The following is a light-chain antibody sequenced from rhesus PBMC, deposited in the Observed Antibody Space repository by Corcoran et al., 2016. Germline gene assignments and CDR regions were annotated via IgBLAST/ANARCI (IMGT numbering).Light chain of an antibody. Sequence: DIQMTQSPSSLSASVGDRVTITCRTSENVNNYLNWYQQKPGKAPKLLIYKASTLQSGVPSRFSGSGSGTDYTFTISSLQSEDVATYYCQHNYGTPYSFGQGTKVAIK. CDR3: QHNYGTPYS. J-gene: IGKJ2*01. CDR1: ENVNNY. V-gene: IGKV1-74*01. CDR2: KAS.